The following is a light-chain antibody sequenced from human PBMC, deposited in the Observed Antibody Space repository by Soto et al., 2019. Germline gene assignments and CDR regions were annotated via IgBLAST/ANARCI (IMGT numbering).Light chain of an antibody. CDR3: QQTNSFPLT. CDR1: QDIRSW. CDR2: AGS. Sequence: DIQMTQSPSSVSASVGDRGTINCRASQDIRSWVAWYQQTPGKAPELLIYAGSRLQTGVPSRFSGSGSGTDFSLTISSLQPEDFATYYCQQTNSFPLTFGGGTQVEIK. V-gene: IGKV1-12*01. J-gene: IGKJ4*01.